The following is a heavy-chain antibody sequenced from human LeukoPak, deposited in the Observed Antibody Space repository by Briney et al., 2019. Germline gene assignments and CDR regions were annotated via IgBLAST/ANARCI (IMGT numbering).Heavy chain of an antibody. J-gene: IGHJ4*02. D-gene: IGHD1-26*01. V-gene: IGHV3-30*02. CDR2: IRYDGSNK. CDR3: AKDQNSGSYGPDDY. Sequence: GGSLRLSCAASGFTFSSYGMHWVRQAPGKRLEWVAFIRYDGSNKYYADSVKGRFTISRDNSKNTLYLQMNSLRAEDTAVYYCAKDQNSGSYGPDDYWGQGTLVTVSS. CDR1: GFTFSSYG.